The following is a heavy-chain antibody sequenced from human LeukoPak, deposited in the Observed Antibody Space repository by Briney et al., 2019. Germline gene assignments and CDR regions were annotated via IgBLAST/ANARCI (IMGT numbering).Heavy chain of an antibody. CDR2: IYPGDSDT. V-gene: IGHV5-51*01. D-gene: IGHD2-2*01. CDR3: ARLARYCSSTSCSEFDY. CDR1: GYSFTSYW. Sequence: GESLKISCKGSGYSFTSYWIGWVRQMPGKGLEWMGIIYPGDSDTRYSPSFQGQVTISADKSISTAYLQWSSQKASDTAMYYCARLARYCSSTSCSEFDYWGQGTLVTVSS. J-gene: IGHJ4*02.